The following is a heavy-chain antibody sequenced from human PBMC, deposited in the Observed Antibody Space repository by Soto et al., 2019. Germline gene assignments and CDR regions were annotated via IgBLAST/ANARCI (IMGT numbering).Heavy chain of an antibody. CDR2: IYYSGTT. J-gene: IGHJ4*02. CDR3: ARREIQCPRDN. Sequence: SETLSLTCAVSGYSISSSNWWGWIRQPPGKGLEWIGYIYYSGTTYYNPSLKSRVTMSVDTSKNQFSLKLTSVTAVDTAVYYCARREIQCPRDNWGQGTLVTVSS. CDR1: GYSISSSNW. V-gene: IGHV4-28*01.